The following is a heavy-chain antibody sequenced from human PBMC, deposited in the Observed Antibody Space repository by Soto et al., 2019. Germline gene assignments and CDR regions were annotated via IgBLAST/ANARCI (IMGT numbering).Heavy chain of an antibody. D-gene: IGHD2-15*01. Sequence: ASVKVSCKASGYSFTRYGIAWARQAPGQGLEWMGGITIYNGNTIYAQKLQGRVTMTTDTSTSTAYMELRSLRSDDTAVYYCARGLRYCSGGGCSYYGMDVWGQGTTVTVSS. J-gene: IGHJ6*02. CDR3: ARGLRYCSGGGCSYYGMDV. CDR1: GYSFTRYG. V-gene: IGHV1-18*01. CDR2: ITIYNGNT.